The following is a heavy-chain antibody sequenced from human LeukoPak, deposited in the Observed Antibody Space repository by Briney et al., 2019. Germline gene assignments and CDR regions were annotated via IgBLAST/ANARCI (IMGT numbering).Heavy chain of an antibody. CDR1: EFTLSTYA. V-gene: IGHV3-23*01. J-gene: IGHJ4*02. CDR3: AKSTGYSTTGRDFDS. CDR2: ISGRWT. D-gene: IGHD6-13*01. Sequence: PGGSLRLSCAASEFTLSTYAMNWVRQAPGKGLEWVSTISGRWTNYADSVKGRFAISRDNSKNTLYLQLSSLRAEDTAVYYCAKSTGYSTTGRDFDSWGRGTLVTVSS.